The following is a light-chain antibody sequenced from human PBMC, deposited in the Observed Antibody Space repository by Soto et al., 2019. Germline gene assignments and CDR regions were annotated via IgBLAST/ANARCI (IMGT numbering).Light chain of an antibody. J-gene: IGKJ4*01. CDR1: QSVTSTY. V-gene: IGKV3-20*01. CDR3: QQFDSSLLT. CDR2: GVS. Sequence: EIVLTQSPGTLSLSPGERATLSCRASQSVTSTYLAWYQQKRGQAPRLLIYGVSSRAPGIPDRFSGSGSGTDFTLTISRLEPEDFAVYYCQQFDSSLLTFGGGTKVEIK.